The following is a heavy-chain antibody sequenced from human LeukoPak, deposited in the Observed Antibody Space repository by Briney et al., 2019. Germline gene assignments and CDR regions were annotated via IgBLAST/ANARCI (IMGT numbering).Heavy chain of an antibody. Sequence: PGGSLRLSCAASGFTFSSYGMHWVRQAPGKGLEWVASIKEDGSVKKYVDSVKGRFTISRDNGKNSLYLQMNSLSAEDTAVYYCVFGWFAVWGQGTMVTVSA. CDR2: IKEDGSVK. D-gene: IGHD3-10*02. CDR1: GFTFSSYG. V-gene: IGHV3-7*01. CDR3: VFGWFAV. J-gene: IGHJ3*01.